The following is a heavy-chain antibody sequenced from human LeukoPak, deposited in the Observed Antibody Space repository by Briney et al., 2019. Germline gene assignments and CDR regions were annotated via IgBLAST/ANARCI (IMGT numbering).Heavy chain of an antibody. Sequence: SETLSLTCTVSGGSISNYYWSWIRQPAGKGLEWIGRIYSSGSTNYNPSLKSRVSISVDKSKNQFSLKLSSVTAADTAVYYCVRLSNYYDSSGYYYAFDYWGQGTLSPSPQ. CDR3: VRLSNYYDSSGYYYAFDY. J-gene: IGHJ4*02. D-gene: IGHD3-22*01. CDR1: GGSISNYY. V-gene: IGHV4-4*07. CDR2: IYSSGST.